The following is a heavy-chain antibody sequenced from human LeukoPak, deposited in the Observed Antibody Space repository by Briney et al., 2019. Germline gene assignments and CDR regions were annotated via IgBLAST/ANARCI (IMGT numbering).Heavy chain of an antibody. D-gene: IGHD3-22*01. J-gene: IGHJ3*02. CDR3: ASGYGDAFDI. CDR1: GGSISSGSYY. CDR2: IYTSGST. V-gene: IGHV4-61*02. Sequence: SETLSLTCTVSGGSISSGSYYWSWIRQPAGKGLEWIGRIYTSGSTNYNPSLKSRVTISVDTSKNQFSLKLSFVTAADTAVYYCASGYGDAFDIWGQGTMVTVSS.